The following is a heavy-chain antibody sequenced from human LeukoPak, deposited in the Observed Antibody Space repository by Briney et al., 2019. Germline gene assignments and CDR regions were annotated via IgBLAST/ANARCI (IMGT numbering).Heavy chain of an antibody. Sequence: PGGSLRLSCAASGFTFSSNAMNWVRQAPGKGLEWVSAISGSGGSTYHADSVKGRFTISRDNSKNTLYLQMNSLRAEDTAVYYCAKDFGYYGSGSYSDYWGQGTLVTVSS. CDR2: ISGSGGST. D-gene: IGHD3-10*01. J-gene: IGHJ4*02. V-gene: IGHV3-23*01. CDR1: GFTFSSNA. CDR3: AKDFGYYGSGSYSDY.